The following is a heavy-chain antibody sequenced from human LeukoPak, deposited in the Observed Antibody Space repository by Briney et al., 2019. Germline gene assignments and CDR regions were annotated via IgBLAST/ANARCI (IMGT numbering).Heavy chain of an antibody. CDR3: ARVRGCSGGSCFPPGYFDY. V-gene: IGHV4-30-2*01. Sequence: SQTLSLTCAVSGGSISSGGYSWRWIRQPPGKGLEWTGYIYHSGSTYYNPSLKSRVAISVDRSKNQFSLKLSSVTAADTAVYYCARVRGCSGGSCFPPGYFDYWGQGTLVTVSS. D-gene: IGHD2-15*01. CDR2: IYHSGST. CDR1: GGSISSGGYS. J-gene: IGHJ4*02.